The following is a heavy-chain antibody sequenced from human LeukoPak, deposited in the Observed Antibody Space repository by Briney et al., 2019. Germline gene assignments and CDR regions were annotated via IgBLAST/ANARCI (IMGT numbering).Heavy chain of an antibody. Sequence: GGCLRLSCAASGFTFSSYSMNWVRQAPGKGLEWVSYISSSSSTIYYADSVKGRFTISRDNAKNSLYLQMNSLRDEDTAVYYCARDYRWVTTGGFDYWGQGTLDTVSS. J-gene: IGHJ4*02. CDR1: GFTFSSYS. D-gene: IGHD4-17*01. CDR3: ARDYRWVTTGGFDY. V-gene: IGHV3-48*02. CDR2: ISSSSSTI.